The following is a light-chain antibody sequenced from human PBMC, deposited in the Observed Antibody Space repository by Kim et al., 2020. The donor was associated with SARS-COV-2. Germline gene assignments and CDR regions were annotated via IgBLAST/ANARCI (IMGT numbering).Light chain of an antibody. V-gene: IGLV1-40*01. J-gene: IGLJ1*01. CDR2: GNS. CDR3: QSYDSSLSGFYV. Sequence: RVTISCTGSRSNIGAGYDVHWYHQLPGTAPKLLIYGNSNRPSGVPDRFSGSKSGTSASLAITGLQAEDEADYYCQSYDSSLSGFYVFGTGTKVTVL. CDR1: RSNIGAGYD.